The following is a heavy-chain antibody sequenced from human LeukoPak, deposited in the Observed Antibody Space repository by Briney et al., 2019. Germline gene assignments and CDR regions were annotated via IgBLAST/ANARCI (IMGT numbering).Heavy chain of an antibody. CDR1: GFTFSSYA. CDR2: ISSSGSTK. D-gene: IGHD3-10*01. J-gene: IGHJ4*02. V-gene: IGHV3-48*03. Sequence: GGSLRLSCAVSGFTFSSYAMSWVRQAPGKGLEWVSYISSSGSTKYYADSVKGRFTISRDNAKKSLYLQMNSLRAEDTAVYYCARGWGEGGQGTLVTVSS. CDR3: ARGWGE.